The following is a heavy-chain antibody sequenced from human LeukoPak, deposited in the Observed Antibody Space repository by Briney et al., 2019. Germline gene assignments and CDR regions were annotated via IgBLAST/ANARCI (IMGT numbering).Heavy chain of an antibody. Sequence: PSETLSLTCTVSGGSISSSSYYWGWIRQPPGKGLEWIGSIYYSGSTYYNPSLKSRVTISVDTSKNQFSLKLSSVTAADTAVYYCAKDGRLRWEAAAGIDYWGQGTLVTVSS. V-gene: IGHV4-39*02. CDR2: IYYSGST. CDR3: AKDGRLRWEAAAGIDY. CDR1: GGSISSSSYY. D-gene: IGHD6-13*01. J-gene: IGHJ4*02.